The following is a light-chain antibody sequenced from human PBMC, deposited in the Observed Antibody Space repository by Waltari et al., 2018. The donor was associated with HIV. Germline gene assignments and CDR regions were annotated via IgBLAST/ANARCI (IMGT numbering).Light chain of an antibody. CDR2: NAA. Sequence: AIQMPHFLSSLSASVGERATITCRASQGIRNDLTWEQQKPGIAPKLLIFNAATLQRAVPSRFSGRGSGTEFTLTISSLQTEDFATYFCLQGYDYPRTFGQGTKVELK. V-gene: IGKV1-6*01. J-gene: IGKJ1*01. CDR3: LQGYDYPRT. CDR1: QGIRND.